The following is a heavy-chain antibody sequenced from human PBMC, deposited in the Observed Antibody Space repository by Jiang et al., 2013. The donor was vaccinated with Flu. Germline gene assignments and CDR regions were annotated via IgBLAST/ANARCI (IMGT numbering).Heavy chain of an antibody. CDR1: GGTFSSYT. CDR3: ARDSSSSPCDY. J-gene: IGHJ4*02. CDR2: IIPILGIA. Sequence: GAEVKKPGSSVKVSCKASGGTFSSYTISWVRQAPGQGLEWMGRIIPILGIANYAQKFQGRVTITRDTSASTAYMELSSLRSEDTAVYYCARDSSSSPCDYWGQGTLVTVSS. D-gene: IGHD6-6*01. V-gene: IGHV1-69*04.